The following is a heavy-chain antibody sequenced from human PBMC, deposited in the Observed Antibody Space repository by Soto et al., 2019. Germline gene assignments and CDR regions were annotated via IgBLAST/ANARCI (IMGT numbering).Heavy chain of an antibody. CDR3: ARVGIAAADVWFDP. D-gene: IGHD6-13*01. CDR1: GGSISSGGYY. Sequence: SETLSLTCTVSGGSISSGGYYWSWIRQHPGKGLEWIGYIYYSGSTYYNPSLKSRVTISVDTSKNQFSLKLSSVTAADTAVYYCARVGIAAADVWFDPWGQGTMVTVSS. J-gene: IGHJ5*02. CDR2: IYYSGST. V-gene: IGHV4-31*03.